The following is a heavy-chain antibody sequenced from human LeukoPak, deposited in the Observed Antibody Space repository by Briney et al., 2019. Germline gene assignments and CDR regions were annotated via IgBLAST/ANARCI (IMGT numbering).Heavy chain of an antibody. CDR2: ISYDGTTT. D-gene: IGHD2-21*02. J-gene: IGHJ4*02. V-gene: IGHV3-30*18. CDR3: AKDSGDWNFDN. CDR1: GFTFSRYG. Sequence: PGGSLRLSCAASGFTFSRYGMHWVRQAPGKGLEWVADISYDGTTTYYADSAKGRFTISRDNSKNTLYVQMNSLRVEDTAVYYCAKDSGDWNFDNWGQGTLVTVSS.